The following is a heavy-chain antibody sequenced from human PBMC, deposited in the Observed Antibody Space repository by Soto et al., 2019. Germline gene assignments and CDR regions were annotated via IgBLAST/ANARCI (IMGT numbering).Heavy chain of an antibody. CDR2: ISGGGDTT. Sequence: EVQLLESGGGLVQPGGSLRLSCAASGFTFNNYAMTWVRQAPGKGLEWVSAISGGGDTTSYADSVKGRFTVSRDGSKNPPVLQMSSLRAEDTALYFCSKGRGRSGSLTPPFYFLGQGTLVTGSS. V-gene: IGHV3-23*01. CDR3: SKGRGRSGSLTPPFYF. J-gene: IGHJ4*02. CDR1: GFTFNNYA. D-gene: IGHD3-10*01.